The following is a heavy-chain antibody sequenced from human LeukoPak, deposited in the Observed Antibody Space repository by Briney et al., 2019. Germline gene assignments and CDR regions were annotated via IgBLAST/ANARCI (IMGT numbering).Heavy chain of an antibody. V-gene: IGHV1-46*01. D-gene: IGHD4-11*01. CDR2: INPIGGTT. CDR3: ARQQGLQNLNFDY. J-gene: IGHJ4*02. CDR1: GYTYTSYY. Sequence: GASVKVSCKASGYTYTSYYFHWVRQAPGQGLEWMGIINPIGGTTDYAQKFQGRVTMTRDTSTSTVYMELSSLGSEDTAVYYCARQQGLQNLNFDYWGQGALVTVSS.